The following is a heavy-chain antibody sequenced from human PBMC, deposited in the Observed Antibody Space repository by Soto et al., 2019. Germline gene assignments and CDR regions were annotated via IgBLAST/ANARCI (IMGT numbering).Heavy chain of an antibody. Sequence: SETLSLTCAVYGGSLSGYYWSWIRQPPGKALEWIGEINHSGNTNYNPSLKTRVTISVDTSKNQLFLNLSSVTAADTAMYYCARHHVRGRTIAGAAEFWGQGTLVTGLL. CDR3: ARHHVRGRTIAGAAEF. D-gene: IGHD1-26*01. CDR1: GGSLSGYY. J-gene: IGHJ4*02. CDR2: INHSGNT. V-gene: IGHV4-34*01.